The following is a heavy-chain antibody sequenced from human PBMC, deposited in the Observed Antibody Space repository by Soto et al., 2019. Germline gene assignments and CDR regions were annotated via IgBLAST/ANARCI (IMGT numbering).Heavy chain of an antibody. CDR2: IYYSGST. V-gene: IGHV4-30-4*01. D-gene: IGHD4-17*01. J-gene: IGHJ2*01. CDR1: GGSISSGDYY. CDR3: ARTLYGGNSNWYFDL. Sequence: QVQLQESGPGLVKPSQTLSLTCTVSGGSISSGDYYWSWIRQPPGKGLEWIGYIYYSGSTNYNPSLKSRVTISVDTSKNQFSLKLSSVTAADTAVYYCARTLYGGNSNWYFDLWGRGTLVTVSS.